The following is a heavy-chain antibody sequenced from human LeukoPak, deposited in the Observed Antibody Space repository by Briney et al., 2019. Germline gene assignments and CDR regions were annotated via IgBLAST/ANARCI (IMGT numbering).Heavy chain of an antibody. CDR2: IKSKTDGGTT. CDR3: TTDRDYDILTGYYWTGY. J-gene: IGHJ4*02. D-gene: IGHD3-9*01. Sequence: TGGSLRLSCAASGFTFSNAWMSWVRQAPGKGLEWVGRIKSKTDGGTTDYAAPVKGRFTISGDDSKNTLYLQMNSLKTEDTAVYYCTTDRDYDILTGYYWTGYWGQGTLVTVSS. V-gene: IGHV3-15*01. CDR1: GFTFSNAW.